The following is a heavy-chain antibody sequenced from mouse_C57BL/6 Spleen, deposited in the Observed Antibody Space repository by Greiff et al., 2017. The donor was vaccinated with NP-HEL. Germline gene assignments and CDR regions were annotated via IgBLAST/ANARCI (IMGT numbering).Heavy chain of an antibody. Sequence: VQLQQSGPELVKPGASVKIPCKASGYTFTDYNMDWVKQSHGKSLEWIGDINPNNGGTIYNQKFKGKATLTVDKSSSTAYMELRSLTSEDTAVYYCAGGYDGRFAYWGQGTLVTVSA. V-gene: IGHV1-18*01. CDR3: AGGYDGRFAY. J-gene: IGHJ3*01. CDR2: INPNNGGT. CDR1: GYTFTDYN. D-gene: IGHD1-2*01.